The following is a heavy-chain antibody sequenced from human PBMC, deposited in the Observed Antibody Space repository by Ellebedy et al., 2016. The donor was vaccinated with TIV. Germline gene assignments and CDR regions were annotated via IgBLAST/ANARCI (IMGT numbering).Heavy chain of an antibody. Sequence: MPSETLSLTCTVSGGSMSSSSFYWAWVRQPPGKGLEWIGSIYYSGSTYYNPSLKSRVTISVDKPKNQFSLKLSSVIAAETAVYYCARLNYYDSSGKAFDYWGQGTLVTVSS. J-gene: IGHJ4*02. CDR3: ARLNYYDSSGKAFDY. CDR2: IYYSGST. D-gene: IGHD3-22*01. CDR1: GGSMSSSSFY. V-gene: IGHV4-39*01.